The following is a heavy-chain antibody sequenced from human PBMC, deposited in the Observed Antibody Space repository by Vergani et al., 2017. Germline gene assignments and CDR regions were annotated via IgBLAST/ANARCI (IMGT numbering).Heavy chain of an antibody. CDR3: VREGSYYGSTTCRNPSYVYYYHIDV. V-gene: IGHV3-33*01. Sequence: QVQLVESGGGVIQPGRSLRLSCTSSGFTFSTYAMHWVRQAPGKGLEWVAIIYYDGSKKYYADSVKGRFTISRDNSRNTLDLLMSSLRAEDTSIYYCVREGSYYGSTTCRNPSYVYYYHIDVWGEGTTVTVSS. D-gene: IGHD3-10*01. CDR1: GFTFSTYA. CDR2: IYYDGSKK. J-gene: IGHJ6*03.